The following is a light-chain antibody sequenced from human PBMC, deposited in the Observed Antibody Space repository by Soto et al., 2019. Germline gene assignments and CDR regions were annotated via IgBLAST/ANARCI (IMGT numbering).Light chain of an antibody. J-gene: IGKJ1*01. CDR1: QSVSSN. CDR3: QQYNNWPRT. V-gene: IGKV3-15*01. Sequence: IVMTQSPATLSVSPGERATLSCRASQSVSSNLAWYQQKPGQAPRLLIYGASTRATGIPARFSGSGSGTDFTLTISRLEPEDFAVYYCQQYNNWPRTFGQGTKVDIK. CDR2: GAS.